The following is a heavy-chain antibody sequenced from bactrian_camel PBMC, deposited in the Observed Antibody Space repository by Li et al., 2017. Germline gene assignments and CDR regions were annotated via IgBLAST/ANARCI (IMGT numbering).Heavy chain of an antibody. Sequence: VQLVESGGGSVQAGGSLRLSCTAPRSTINECGMGWYRQAPGKQGSWVSTITTDDKTLYGDSVKGRFTIYQDNAKNTVYLQMNSLKPEDTAMYYCTADPRGRYYGAGWCLSHIDYNFWGQGTQVTVS. J-gene: IGHJ4*01. D-gene: IGHD2*01. V-gene: IGHV3S53*01. CDR1: RSTINECG. CDR2: ITTDDKT. CDR3: TADPRGRYYGAGWCLSHIDYNF.